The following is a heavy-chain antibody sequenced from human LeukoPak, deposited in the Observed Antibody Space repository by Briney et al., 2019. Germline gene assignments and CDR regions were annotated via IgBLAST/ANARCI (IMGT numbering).Heavy chain of an antibody. J-gene: IGHJ4*02. CDR1: GFTFSAYG. D-gene: IGHD3-9*01. Sequence: GGSLRLSCVSSGFTFSAYGMHWVRQAPGKGLEWVTFIRYDGSNEYYADSVKGRFTITRDNSQDTLYLQMNSLRTEDTAVYYCAKDHGRYFDWVCPDYWGQGTLVTVSS. CDR3: AKDHGRYFDWVCPDY. CDR2: IRYDGSNE. V-gene: IGHV3-30*02.